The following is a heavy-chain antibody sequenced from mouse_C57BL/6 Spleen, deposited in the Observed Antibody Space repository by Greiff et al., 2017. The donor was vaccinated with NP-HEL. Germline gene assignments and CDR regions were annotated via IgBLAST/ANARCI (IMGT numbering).Heavy chain of an antibody. CDR2: ISYDGSN. D-gene: IGHD1-1*01. CDR3: ARGSSYPYAMDY. Sequence: DVQLQESGPGLVKPSQSLSLTCSVTGYSITSGYYWNWIRQFPGNKLEWMGYISYDGSNNYNPSLKNRISITRDTSKNQFFLKLNSVTTEDTATYYCARGSSYPYAMDYWGQGTSVTVSS. V-gene: IGHV3-6*01. J-gene: IGHJ4*01. CDR1: GYSITSGYY.